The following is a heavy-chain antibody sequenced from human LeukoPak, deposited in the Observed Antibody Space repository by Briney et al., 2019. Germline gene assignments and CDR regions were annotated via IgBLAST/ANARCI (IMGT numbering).Heavy chain of an antibody. D-gene: IGHD3-10*01. Sequence: PGGSLRLSCAASGFTFDDYGMSWVRQAPGKGLEWVSGINWNGGRTGYADSVKGRFTISRDNAKRSLYVQMNSLRAEDTALYYCAREYYGSGSYYNVGYWGQGTLGTVSS. CDR2: INWNGGRT. V-gene: IGHV3-20*04. CDR3: AREYYGSGSYYNVGY. CDR1: GFTFDDYG. J-gene: IGHJ4*02.